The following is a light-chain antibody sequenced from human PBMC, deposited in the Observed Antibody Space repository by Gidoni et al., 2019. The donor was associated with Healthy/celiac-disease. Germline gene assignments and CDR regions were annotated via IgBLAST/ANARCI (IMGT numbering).Light chain of an antibody. Sequence: EIQLTQSPSTLSSSPGERATISCRASQIVSSYLAWYQQQPGQAPRLLIDDASNRATGIPAWFSGSGSGTDFSLTISSLEPEDFTVYYCQQRSNWPPLTFGGGTKVEIK. CDR3: QQRSNWPPLT. V-gene: IGKV3-11*01. J-gene: IGKJ4*01. CDR2: DAS. CDR1: QIVSSY.